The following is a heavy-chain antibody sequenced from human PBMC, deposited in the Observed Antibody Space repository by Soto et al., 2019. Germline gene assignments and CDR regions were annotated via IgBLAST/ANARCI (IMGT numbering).Heavy chain of an antibody. V-gene: IGHV3-48*03. CDR3: ARVLLGYSSWRHVGHAFAI. D-gene: IGHD6-13*01. Sequence: GGSLRLSCAASGFTFSSYEMNWVRQAPGKGLVGVSYISSSGSTIYYADSVKGRFTISRDNAKNSLYLQMNSLRAEDTAVYYCARVLLGYSSWRHVGHAFAIWGQGTMVTVSS. J-gene: IGHJ3*02. CDR1: GFTFSSYE. CDR2: ISSSGSTI.